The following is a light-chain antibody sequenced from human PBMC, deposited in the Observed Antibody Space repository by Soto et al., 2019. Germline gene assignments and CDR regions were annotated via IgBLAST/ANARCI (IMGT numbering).Light chain of an antibody. CDR1: SSDVGGYNY. Sequence: QSVLTQPASVSGSPGQSITISCTGTSSDVGGYNYVSWYQQHPGKAPKLMIYEVSKRPSEVYNRFSGSKSGNTASLTISGLQAEDEADYYCSSYTSRSTHVFGTGTKLTVL. CDR3: SSYTSRSTHV. J-gene: IGLJ1*01. CDR2: EVS. V-gene: IGLV2-14*01.